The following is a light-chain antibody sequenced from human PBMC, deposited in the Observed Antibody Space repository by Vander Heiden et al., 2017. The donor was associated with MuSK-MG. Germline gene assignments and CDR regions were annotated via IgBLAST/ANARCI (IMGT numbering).Light chain of an antibody. J-gene: IGKJ5*01. CDR2: EAS. CDR3: LQRDKWPTT. CDR1: QSVSSY. Sequence: EIALTQSPATLSLSPGASATLSCRTRQSVSSYLAWYQQKPGHAPRLLIYEASNRATGIPARFSGGGSGTDFTLTIGSVEPEDFAVYNCLQRDKWPTTFAQETRLEI. V-gene: IGKV3-11*01.